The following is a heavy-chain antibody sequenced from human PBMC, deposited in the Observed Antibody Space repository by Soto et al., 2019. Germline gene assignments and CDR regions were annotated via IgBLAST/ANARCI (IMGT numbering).Heavy chain of an antibody. CDR1: GFPFSSRA. Sequence: GGSLRLSCAASGFPFSSRAMSWVRQAPGKGLEWVSAISGSGTITYYADSVKGRFTISRDTSKNTLYLQMNSLRAEDTAVYYCARGSLVGATRWYFDYWGQGTLVTVSS. J-gene: IGHJ4*02. CDR2: ISGSGTIT. CDR3: ARGSLVGATRWYFDY. V-gene: IGHV3-23*01. D-gene: IGHD1-26*01.